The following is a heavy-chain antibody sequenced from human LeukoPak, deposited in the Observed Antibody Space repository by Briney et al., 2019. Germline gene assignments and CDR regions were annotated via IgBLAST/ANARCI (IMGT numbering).Heavy chain of an antibody. V-gene: IGHV4-59*08. Sequence: SETLSLTCTVSGGSISSYYWSWIRQPPGKGLEWIGCIYYSGSTNYNLSLKSRVTISVDTSKNQFSLKLSSVTAADTAVYYCARRVKGYYGMDVWGQGTTVTVSS. CDR2: IYYSGST. CDR1: GGSISSYY. J-gene: IGHJ6*02. D-gene: IGHD3-16*02. CDR3: ARRVKGYYGMDV.